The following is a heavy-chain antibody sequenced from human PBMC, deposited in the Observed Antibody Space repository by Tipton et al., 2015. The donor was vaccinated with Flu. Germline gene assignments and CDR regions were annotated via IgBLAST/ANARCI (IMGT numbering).Heavy chain of an antibody. CDR1: GGSISSYY. D-gene: IGHD4-11*01. CDR2: IYYSGST. J-gene: IGHJ6*02. V-gene: IGHV4-59*01. CDR3: ASATTVTTSGMDV. Sequence: TLSLTCTVPGGSISSYYWSWIRQPPGKGLEWIGYIYYSGSTNYNPSLKSRVTISVDTSKNQFSLKLNSVTAADTAVYYCASATTVTTSGMDVWRQGTTVTVSS.